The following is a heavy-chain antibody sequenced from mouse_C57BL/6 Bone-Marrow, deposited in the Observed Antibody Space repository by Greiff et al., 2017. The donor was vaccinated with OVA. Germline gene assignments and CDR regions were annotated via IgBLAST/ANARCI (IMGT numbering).Heavy chain of an antibody. V-gene: IGHV1-82*01. J-gene: IGHJ3*01. CDR3: ARGMTTVPWFAY. Sequence: QVQLQQSGPELVKPGASVKISCKASGYAFSSSWMNWVKQRPGKGLEWIGRIYPGDGDTNYNGKFKGKATLTADKSSSTAYMQLSSLTSEDSAVYFCARGMTTVPWFAYWGQGTLVTVSA. D-gene: IGHD1-1*01. CDR2: IYPGDGDT. CDR1: GYAFSSSW.